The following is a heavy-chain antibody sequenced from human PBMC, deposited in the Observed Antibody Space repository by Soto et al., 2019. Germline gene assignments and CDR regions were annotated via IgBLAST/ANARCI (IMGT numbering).Heavy chain of an antibody. V-gene: IGHV3-9*01. J-gene: IGHJ3*02. D-gene: IGHD4-4*01. CDR2: VSWNSGTI. Sequence: EVQLVESGGGLVQPGRSLRLSGTASGFAFDDYAMHWVRQPPGKGLEWVSVVSWNSGTIAYADSVKGRFTISRDNANNSLYLQMNSLRAEDTALYYCAKVLTRSTTLRGAFAIWGQGTMVTVSS. CDR3: AKVLTRSTTLRGAFAI. CDR1: GFAFDDYA.